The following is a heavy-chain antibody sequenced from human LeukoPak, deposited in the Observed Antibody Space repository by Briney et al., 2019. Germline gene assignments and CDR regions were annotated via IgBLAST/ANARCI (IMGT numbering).Heavy chain of an antibody. Sequence: GSLRLSCAASGFIFNTYDMHWVRQTTGKGLEWVSAIDSAGNTYYPGSVKGRFTISRENAKNSLYLQMNSLRAGDTAVYCCVREGPGSGWTYFDYWGQGTLVTVSS. V-gene: IGHV3-13*04. D-gene: IGHD6-19*01. CDR1: GFIFNTYD. CDR2: IDSAGNT. J-gene: IGHJ4*02. CDR3: VREGPGSGWTYFDY.